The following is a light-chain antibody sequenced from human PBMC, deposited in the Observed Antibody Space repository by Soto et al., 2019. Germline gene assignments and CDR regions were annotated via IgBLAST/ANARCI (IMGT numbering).Light chain of an antibody. V-gene: IGLV2-8*01. Sequence: QSALTQPPSASGSPGQTVTISCAGTSSDVGGYNFVSWYQQHPGKVPKLMIYEVIKRPSGVPDRFSGSKSGNTASLTVSGLHDEDEADYYCSSYSGSDNFVVFGGGTKLTVL. J-gene: IGLJ2*01. CDR2: EVI. CDR1: SSDVGGYNF. CDR3: SSYSGSDNFVV.